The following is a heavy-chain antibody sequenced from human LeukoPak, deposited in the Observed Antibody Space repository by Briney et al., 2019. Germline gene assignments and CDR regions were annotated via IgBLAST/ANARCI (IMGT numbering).Heavy chain of an antibody. CDR2: ISSSGST. J-gene: IGHJ4*02. Sequence: SETLSLTCTVSGGSIDTYYWSWSRQPAGKGLEWVGRISSSGSTNYNTSLTSRVTMSVDTYNNQFSLKVTSVTAADTAVYYCARYAVAGSNLYFDYWGQGTLVTVSS. CDR3: ARYAVAGSNLYFDY. D-gene: IGHD6-19*01. CDR1: GGSIDTYY. V-gene: IGHV4-4*07.